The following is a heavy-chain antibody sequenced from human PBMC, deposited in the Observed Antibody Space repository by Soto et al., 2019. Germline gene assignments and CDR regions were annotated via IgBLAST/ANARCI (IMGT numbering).Heavy chain of an antibody. J-gene: IGHJ4*02. D-gene: IGHD3-10*01. CDR2: IVVGSGNT. V-gene: IGHV1-58*02. Sequence: SVNVSCKASGFTFTSSAMQWVRQARGQRLEWIGWIVVGSGNTNYAQKFQERVTITRDMSTSTAYMELSSLRSEDTAVYYCAAIHHYGSGSYYPIDYRGQGTLVTVSS. CDR3: AAIHHYGSGSYYPIDY. CDR1: GFTFTSSA.